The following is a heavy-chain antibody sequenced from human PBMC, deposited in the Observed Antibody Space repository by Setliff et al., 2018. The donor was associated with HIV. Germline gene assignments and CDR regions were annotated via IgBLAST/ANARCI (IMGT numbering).Heavy chain of an antibody. CDR1: GYTFTSYA. V-gene: IGHV1-8*02. Sequence: ASVKVSCKASGYTFTSYAISWVRQAPGQGLEWMGGMNPNSGNTAYAQKFQGRVTMPRNTSISTAYMELSSLRSEDTAVYYCATGKNSGYDSDAFDIWGQGTMVTVSS. CDR2: MNPNSGNT. CDR3: ATGKNSGYDSDAFDI. J-gene: IGHJ3*02. D-gene: IGHD5-12*01.